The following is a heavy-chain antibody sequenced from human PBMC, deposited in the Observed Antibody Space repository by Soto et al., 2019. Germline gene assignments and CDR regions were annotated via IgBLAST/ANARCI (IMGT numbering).Heavy chain of an antibody. CDR3: ARAPYSSSWYCDY. CDR2: IYHSGST. J-gene: IGHJ4*02. V-gene: IGHV4-30-2*01. CDR1: GGSISSGGYS. Sequence: SETLSLTCAVSGGSISSGGYSWSWIRQPPGKGLEWIGYIYHSGSTYYNPSLKSRVTISVDNAKNSLYLQMNSLRAEDTAVYYCARAPYSSSWYCDYWGQGTLVTVSS. D-gene: IGHD6-13*01.